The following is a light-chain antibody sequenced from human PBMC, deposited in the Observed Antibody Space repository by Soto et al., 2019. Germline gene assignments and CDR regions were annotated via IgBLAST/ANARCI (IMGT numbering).Light chain of an antibody. J-gene: IGKJ2*01. CDR1: QTLLDW. Sequence: DIPMTQSPSTLSASVGARVTITCRASQTLLDWLAWYQQNPGKAPKLLIFKASTLQSGVPSRFSGGGSGTEFTLTISSLQPADFATYYCQQYNTFPFMYTFGQGTRLEIK. V-gene: IGKV1-5*03. CDR2: KAS. CDR3: QQYNTFPFMYT.